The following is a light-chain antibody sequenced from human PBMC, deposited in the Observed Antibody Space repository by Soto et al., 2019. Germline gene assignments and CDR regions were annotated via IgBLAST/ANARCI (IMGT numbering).Light chain of an antibody. CDR1: QSVSSSY. Sequence: EIVLTQSPGTLSLSPGERATLSCRASQSVSSSYLAWYQQTPGQATRLLIYGAASRAAGIPDRFSGSGAGTDFTLTISRMEAEDFSVYYCHQYGSSPQTFGQGTKLEIK. CDR3: HQYGSSPQT. CDR2: GAA. V-gene: IGKV3-20*01. J-gene: IGKJ2*01.